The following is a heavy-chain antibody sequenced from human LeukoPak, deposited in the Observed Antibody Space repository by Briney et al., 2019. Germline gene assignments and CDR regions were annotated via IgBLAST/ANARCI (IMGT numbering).Heavy chain of an antibody. V-gene: IGHV3-30*02. Sequence: GGSLRLSCAASGFTFSSYGMHWVRQAPGKGLEWVAFIRYDGSNKYYADSVKGRFTISRDNSKNTLYLQMNSLRAEDTAVYYCAKGYWFGELFGEYYFDYWGQGTLVTVSS. CDR3: AKGYWFGELFGEYYFDY. CDR2: IRYDGSNK. CDR1: GFTFSSYG. D-gene: IGHD3-10*01. J-gene: IGHJ4*02.